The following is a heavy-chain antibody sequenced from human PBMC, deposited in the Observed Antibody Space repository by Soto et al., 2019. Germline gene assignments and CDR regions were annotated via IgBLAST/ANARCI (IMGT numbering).Heavy chain of an antibody. CDR2: IATYNGHT. CDR3: ARVGNSYYYYMDI. J-gene: IGHJ6*03. Sequence: SVKVSCKASGYSFXTYGITWLRQAPGQGLEWMGWIATYNGHTDYPQKLQGRVTMTADTTTGTAYMELRNLRSDDTAVYYCARVGNSYYYYMDIWGKGTPVTVS. V-gene: IGHV1-18*01. CDR1: GYSFXTYG. D-gene: IGHD7-27*01.